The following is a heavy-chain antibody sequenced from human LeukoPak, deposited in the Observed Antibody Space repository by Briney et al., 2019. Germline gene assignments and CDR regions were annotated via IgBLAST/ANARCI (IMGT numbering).Heavy chain of an antibody. D-gene: IGHD3-22*01. V-gene: IGHV3-21*01. J-gene: IGHJ5*02. CDR3: ARDRLTDYDSSGSLSP. Sequence: GGSLRLSCAASGFTFSSYWMHWVRQAPGKGLEWVSSISSSSSYIYYADSVKGRFTISRDNAKNSLYLQMNSLRAEDTAVYYCARDRLTDYDSSGSLSPWGQGTLVTVSS. CDR1: GFTFSSYW. CDR2: ISSSSSYI.